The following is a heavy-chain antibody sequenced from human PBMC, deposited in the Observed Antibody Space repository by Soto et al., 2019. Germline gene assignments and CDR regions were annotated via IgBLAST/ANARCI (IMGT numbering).Heavy chain of an antibody. J-gene: IGHJ6*03. CDR2: ISAYNGNT. Sequence: ASVKVSCKASGYTFTSYGISWVRQAPGQGLEWMGWISAYNGNTNYAQKLQGRVTMTTDTSTSTAYMELRSLRSDDTAVYYCARKEVGSPSSVGNRARFYYYYMDVWGKGTTVTVSS. CDR3: ARKEVGSPSSVGNRARFYYYYMDV. D-gene: IGHD6-6*01. CDR1: GYTFTSYG. V-gene: IGHV1-18*01.